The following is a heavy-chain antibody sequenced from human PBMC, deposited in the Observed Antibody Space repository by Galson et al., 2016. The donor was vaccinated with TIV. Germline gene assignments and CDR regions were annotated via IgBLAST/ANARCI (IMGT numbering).Heavy chain of an antibody. D-gene: IGHD1-26*01. CDR3: ARRLPAGDVGAFHI. Sequence: WIRQPPGKGLEWIGYIYYSGSTYYNPSLKSRVTMSVDTSKNQFSLKLSSVTAADTAVYYCARRLPAGDVGAFHIWGQGTMVSVSS. CDR2: IYYSGST. J-gene: IGHJ3*02. V-gene: IGHV4-59*08.